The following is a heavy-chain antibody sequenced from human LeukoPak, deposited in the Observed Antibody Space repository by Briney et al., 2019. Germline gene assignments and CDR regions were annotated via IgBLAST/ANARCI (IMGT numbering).Heavy chain of an antibody. J-gene: IGHJ5*02. CDR2: IYYKRYT. Sequence: SETLSLTCTVSGCSISNSSFYWGWIRQSPGKGLEWIGTIYYKRYTFYNSSLKSRVILSIDTSKNQFFLKVTSVTAADTAVYYCARDRGYYDLLTGYYTGYFDPWGQGTLVTVSS. D-gene: IGHD3/OR15-3a*01. CDR3: ARDRGYYDLLTGYYTGYFDP. V-gene: IGHV4-39*07. CDR1: GCSISNSSFY.